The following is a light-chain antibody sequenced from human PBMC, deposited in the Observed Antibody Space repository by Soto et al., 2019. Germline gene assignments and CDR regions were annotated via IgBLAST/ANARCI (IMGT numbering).Light chain of an antibody. CDR3: SSYAGSTNFNV. Sequence: QSVLTQPPSASGTPGQRVTISCSGSSSNIGSNYVYWYQQLPGTAPKLLIYRNNQRPSGVPDRFSGSKSGNSASLTVSGLQAEDEADYYCSSYAGSTNFNVFGTGTKVTVL. CDR2: RNN. J-gene: IGLJ1*01. V-gene: IGLV1-47*01. CDR1: SSNIGSNY.